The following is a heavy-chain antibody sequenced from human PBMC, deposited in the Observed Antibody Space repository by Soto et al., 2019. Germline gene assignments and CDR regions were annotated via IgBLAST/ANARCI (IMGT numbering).Heavy chain of an antibody. CDR3: AKGGYSSSSLGDY. V-gene: IGHV3-30*18. J-gene: IGHJ4*02. Sequence: QVQLVESGGGVVQPGRSLRLSCAASGFTFSSYGMHWVRQAPGKGLEWVAVISYDGSNKYYADSVKGRFTISRDNSKNTLYLQMNSLRAEDTAVYYCAKGGYSSSSLGDYWGQGTLVTVSS. CDR1: GFTFSSYG. CDR2: ISYDGSNK. D-gene: IGHD6-6*01.